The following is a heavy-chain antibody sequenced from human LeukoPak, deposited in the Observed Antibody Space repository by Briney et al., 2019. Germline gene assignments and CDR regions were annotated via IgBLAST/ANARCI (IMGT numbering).Heavy chain of an antibody. D-gene: IGHD5-18*01. CDR1: GFTFSSYA. Sequence: GGSLRLSCAASGFTFSSYAMSRVRQAPGKGLEWVSAISGSGGSTYYADSVKGRFTISRDNSKNTLYLQMNSLRAEDPAVYYCAKYEGGGGYSYGYGYYYYYMDVWGKGTTVTVSS. V-gene: IGHV3-23*01. CDR3: AKYEGGGGYSYGYGYYYYYMDV. J-gene: IGHJ6*03. CDR2: ISGSGGST.